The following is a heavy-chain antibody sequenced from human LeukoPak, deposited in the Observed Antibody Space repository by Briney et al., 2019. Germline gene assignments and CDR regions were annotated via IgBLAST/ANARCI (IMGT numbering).Heavy chain of an antibody. Sequence: SAKVSCKASGGTFSSYPFTWVRQAPGQGLEWMGEVTPIFGAANYAQTFQGRDTITADESTSTVFMELSSLRSDDTAFYYCARNSRVASTSGLNYWGQGTLVTVSS. D-gene: IGHD4-23*01. V-gene: IGHV1-69*13. CDR1: GGTFSSYP. CDR2: VTPIFGAA. J-gene: IGHJ4*02. CDR3: ARNSRVASTSGLNY.